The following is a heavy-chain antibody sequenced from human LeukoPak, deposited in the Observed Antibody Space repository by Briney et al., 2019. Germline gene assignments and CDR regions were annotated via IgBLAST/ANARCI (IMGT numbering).Heavy chain of an antibody. CDR2: ISGSGGST. Sequence: PGGSLRLSCAASGFTFSSYAMSWVRQAPGKGLEWVSAISGSGGSTYYADSVKGRSTTSRDNSKNTLHLQMNSLRAEDTAVYYCAKAKSGWHLFDYWGQGTLVTVSS. CDR1: GFTFSSYA. CDR3: AKAKSGWHLFDY. D-gene: IGHD6-19*01. V-gene: IGHV3-23*01. J-gene: IGHJ4*02.